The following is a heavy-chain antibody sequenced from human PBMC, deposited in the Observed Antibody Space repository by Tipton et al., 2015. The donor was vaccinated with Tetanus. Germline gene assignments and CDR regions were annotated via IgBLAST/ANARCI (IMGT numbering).Heavy chain of an antibody. Sequence: SGFIFSSYGIHWVRQAPGKGLEWVAVSWYDGTDKYYADSVKGRFTISRDNSKNTLYLQMNSLRAEDTALYYCAREADCSGGSCFSGDFDTWGQGTQVTASS. CDR2: SWYDGTDK. V-gene: IGHV3-33*01. J-gene: IGHJ4*02. CDR1: GFIFSSYG. CDR3: AREADCSGGSCFSGDFDT. D-gene: IGHD2-15*01.